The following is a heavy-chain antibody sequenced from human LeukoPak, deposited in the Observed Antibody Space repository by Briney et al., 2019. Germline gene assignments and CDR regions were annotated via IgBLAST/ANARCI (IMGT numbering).Heavy chain of an antibody. CDR3: ARVAVAGTFEFYFDY. CDR2: VNPNIGGT. J-gene: IGHJ4*02. D-gene: IGHD6-19*01. V-gene: IGHV1-2*02. CDR1: GYTFTVYY. Sequence: ASVNVSCKASGYTFTVYYIQWVPQAPGQGLEWMGGVNPNIGGTKYAQKFQCRVTMTRDTSISTAYVELSRLRSDDTAIYYCARVAVAGTFEFYFDYWGQGSLVIVSS.